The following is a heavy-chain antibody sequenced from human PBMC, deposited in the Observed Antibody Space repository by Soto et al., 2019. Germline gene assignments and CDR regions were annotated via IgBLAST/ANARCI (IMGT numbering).Heavy chain of an antibody. CDR1: GFTFSSYA. CDR3: AKDRVFEDIVAVPGNWFDP. D-gene: IGHD2-2*01. V-gene: IGHV3-23*01. J-gene: IGHJ5*02. CDR2: ISGSGGST. Sequence: GGSLRLSCAASGFTFSSYAMSWVRQAPGKGLEWVSAISGSGGSTYYADSVKGRFTISRDNSKNTLYLQMNSLRAEDTAVYYCAKDRVFEDIVAVPGNWFDPWGQGTLVTVSS.